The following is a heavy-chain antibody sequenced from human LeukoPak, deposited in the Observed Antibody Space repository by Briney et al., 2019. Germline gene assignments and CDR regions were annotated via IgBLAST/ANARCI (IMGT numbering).Heavy chain of an antibody. CDR3: ANAYDFWSGYHGAFDY. CDR2: FDPEDGET. J-gene: IGHJ4*02. Sequence: ASVKVSCKVSGYTLTELSMHWVRQAPGKGLEWMGGFDPEDGETIYAQKFQGRVTMTEDTSTDTAYMELSSLRSEDTAVYYCANAYDFWSGYHGAFDYWGQGTLVTVSS. D-gene: IGHD3-3*01. CDR1: GYTLTELS. V-gene: IGHV1-24*01.